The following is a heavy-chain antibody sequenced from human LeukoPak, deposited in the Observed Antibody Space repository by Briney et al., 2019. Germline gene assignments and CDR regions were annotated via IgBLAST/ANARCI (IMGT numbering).Heavy chain of an antibody. D-gene: IGHD2-15*01. CDR3: ARDGGSCAQCYYYGMDV. J-gene: IGHJ6*02. V-gene: IGHV1-3*01. CDR1: GYTFTSYA. CDR2: INAGNGNT. Sequence: ASVKVSCKAPGYTFTSYAMHWVRQAPGQRLEWMGWINAGNGNTKYSQKFQGRVTITRDTSASTAYMELSSLRSEDTAVYYCARDGGSCAQCYYYGMDVWGQGTTVTVSS.